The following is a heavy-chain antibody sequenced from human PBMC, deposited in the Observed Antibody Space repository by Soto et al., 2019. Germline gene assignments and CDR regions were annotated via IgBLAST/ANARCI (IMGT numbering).Heavy chain of an antibody. CDR3: ARDRWSAVLLWFGREYRYYYYGMDV. V-gene: IGHV1-18*01. Sequence: ASVKVSCKASGYTFTSYGISWVRQAPGQGLEWMGWISAYNGNTNYAQKPQGRVTMTTDTSTSTAYMELRSLRSDDTAVYYCARDRWSAVLLWFGREYRYYYYGMDVWGQGTTVTVSS. CDR1: GYTFTSYG. CDR2: ISAYNGNT. J-gene: IGHJ6*02. D-gene: IGHD3-10*01.